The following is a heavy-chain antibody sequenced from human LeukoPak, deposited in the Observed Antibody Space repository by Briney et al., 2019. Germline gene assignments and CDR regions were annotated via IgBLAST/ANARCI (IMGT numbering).Heavy chain of an antibody. D-gene: IGHD3-22*01. CDR3: ARQSSGYYYDY. CDR2: IYYSGST. J-gene: IGHJ4*02. Sequence: SETLSPTCTVSGGSISSSSYYWGWIRQPPGKGLEWIGSIYYSGSTYYNPSLKSRVTISVDTSKNQFSLKLSSVTAADTAVYYCARQSSGYYYDYWGQGTLVTVSS. CDR1: GGSISSSSYY. V-gene: IGHV4-39*01.